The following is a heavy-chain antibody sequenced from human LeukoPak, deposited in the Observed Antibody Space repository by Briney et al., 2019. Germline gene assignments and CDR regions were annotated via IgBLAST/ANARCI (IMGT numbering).Heavy chain of an antibody. V-gene: IGHV3-30*04. CDR3: ARTPWRSSGWYWDDAFDI. CDR2: ISYDGSNK. D-gene: IGHD6-19*01. CDR1: GFTFSSYA. Sequence: GGPLRLSCAASGFTFSSYAMHWVRQAPGKGLEWVAVISYDGSNKYYADSVKGRFTISRDNSKNTLYLQMNSLRAEDTAVYYCARTPWRSSGWYWDDAFDIWGQGTMVTVSS. J-gene: IGHJ3*02.